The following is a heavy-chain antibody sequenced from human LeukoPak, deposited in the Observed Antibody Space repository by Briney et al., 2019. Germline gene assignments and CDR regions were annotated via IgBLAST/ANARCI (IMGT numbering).Heavy chain of an antibody. V-gene: IGHV3-21*01. CDR1: GFSFTTYR. J-gene: IGHJ6*03. D-gene: IGHD4-11*01. Sequence: GGSLRLSCAASGFSFTTYRMHWVRQAPGKGLEWVSSISSSGSLIKYADSLRGRFTISRDNAKNSVYLQMNSLTAEDTAVYYCVRMPSYSNYAFYFMDVWGKGTTVTVSS. CDR3: VRMPSYSNYAFYFMDV. CDR2: ISSSGSLI.